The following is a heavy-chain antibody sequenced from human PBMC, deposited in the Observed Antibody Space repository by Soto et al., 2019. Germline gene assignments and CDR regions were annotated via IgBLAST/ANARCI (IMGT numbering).Heavy chain of an antibody. J-gene: IGHJ4*02. V-gene: IGHV3-48*02. D-gene: IGHD2-15*01. Sequence: EVQLVESGGGLVQPGGSLRLSCAASGFTFSSYSMNWVRQAPGKGLEWVSYISSSSSTIYYADSVKGRFTISRDNAKNSLYLQMISLRDEDTAVYYCARDVGNTHPYVDYWGQGTLVTVSS. CDR1: GFTFSSYS. CDR2: ISSSSSTI. CDR3: ARDVGNTHPYVDY.